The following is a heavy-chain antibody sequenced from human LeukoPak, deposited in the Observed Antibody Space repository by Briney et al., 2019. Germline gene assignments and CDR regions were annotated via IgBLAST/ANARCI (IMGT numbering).Heavy chain of an antibody. D-gene: IGHD4-11*01. V-gene: IGHV1-2*06. CDR2: INPNSGGA. CDR1: GYTFTGYY. J-gene: IGHJ4*02. Sequence: ASLKVSCKASGYTFTGYYMHWVRHAPGQGLEWMGRINPNSGGANYAQKFQGRVTMTRDTSISTGYMELSSLRSDDTAVYYCARSADYSNQHNDYWGQGTLVTVSS. CDR3: ARSADYSNQHNDY.